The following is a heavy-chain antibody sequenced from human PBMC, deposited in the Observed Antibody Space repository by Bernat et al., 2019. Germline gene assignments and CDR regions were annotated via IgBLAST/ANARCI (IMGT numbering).Heavy chain of an antibody. CDR1: GFTFSSYG. J-gene: IGHJ6*02. Sequence: QVQLVESGGGVVQPGRSLRLSCAASGFTFSSYGMHWVRQAPGKGLEWVAVVSYDGSNKYYVDSVKGRFTISRDSSKNTLYLQMNSLTEEDTAIYYCAGDLGRYGEYDSYSYGMEVWGHGTTVIVSS. V-gene: IGHV3-30*03. D-gene: IGHD4-17*01. CDR3: AGDLGRYGEYDSYSYGMEV. CDR2: VSYDGSNK.